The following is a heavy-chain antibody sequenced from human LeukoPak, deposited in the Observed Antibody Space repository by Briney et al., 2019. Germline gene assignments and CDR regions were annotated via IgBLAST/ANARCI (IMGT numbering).Heavy chain of an antibody. Sequence: PSETLSLTCTVSRGSISSYYWSWIRQPPGKGLEWIGYIYYSGSTNYNPSLKSRVTISVDTSKNQFSLKLRSVTAADTAVYYCAGIGYGDYVQHWGQGTLVTVSS. CDR2: IYYSGST. D-gene: IGHD4-17*01. V-gene: IGHV4-59*01. CDR3: AGIGYGDYVQH. J-gene: IGHJ1*01. CDR1: RGSISSYY.